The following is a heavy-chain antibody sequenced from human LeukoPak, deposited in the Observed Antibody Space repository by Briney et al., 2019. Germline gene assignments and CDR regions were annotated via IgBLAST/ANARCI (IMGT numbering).Heavy chain of an antibody. D-gene: IGHD6-6*01. V-gene: IGHV4-4*02. Sequence: GSLRLSCAASGFTFSSYSMNWVRQAPGKGLEWIGEIYHSGSTNYNPSLRSRVTISVDKSKNQFSLKLSSVTAADTAVYYCARGDTGLVYWGQGTLITVSS. CDR2: IYHSGST. CDR1: GFTFSSYSM. CDR3: ARGDTGLVY. J-gene: IGHJ4*02.